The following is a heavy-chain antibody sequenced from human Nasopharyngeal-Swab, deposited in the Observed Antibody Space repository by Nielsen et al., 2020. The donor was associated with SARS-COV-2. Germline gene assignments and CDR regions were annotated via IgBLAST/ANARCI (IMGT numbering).Heavy chain of an antibody. Sequence: GGSLRLSCAASGFTFRSHDMTWVRQAPGKGLEWVSTISGSGGSTNYADSVKGRFTISRDNAKNSLYLQMSSLRAEDTAVYYCARDHLMTVTIPYYYYGMDVWGQGTTVTVSS. D-gene: IGHD4-11*01. CDR3: ARDHLMTVTIPYYYYGMDV. V-gene: IGHV3-23*01. CDR2: ISGSGGST. CDR1: GFTFRSHD. J-gene: IGHJ6*02.